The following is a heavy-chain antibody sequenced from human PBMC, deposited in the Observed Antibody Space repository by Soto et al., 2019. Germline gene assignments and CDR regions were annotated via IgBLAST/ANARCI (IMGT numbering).Heavy chain of an antibody. V-gene: IGHV1-69*13. D-gene: IGHD3-10*01. CDR3: AKNYYGSGSYYNAIYYGMDV. CDR1: GGAFSSCA. CDR2: IIPIFGTA. Sequence: SVKVSCKASGGAFSSCAISWVRQAPGQGLEWMGGIIPIFGTANYAQKLQGRVTITADESTSTAYMELSSLRSEDTAVYYCAKNYYGSGSYYNAIYYGMDVWGQGTTVTVSS. J-gene: IGHJ6*02.